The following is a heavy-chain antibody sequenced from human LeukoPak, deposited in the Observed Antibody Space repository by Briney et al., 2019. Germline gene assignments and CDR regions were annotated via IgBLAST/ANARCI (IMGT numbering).Heavy chain of an antibody. J-gene: IGHJ4*02. CDR1: GYTFTGYY. CDR3: ARGSSVGSGWYRRDYYFDY. V-gene: IGHV1-2*02. D-gene: IGHD6-19*01. CDR2: INPNSGGT. Sequence: ASVKVSCKASGYTFTGYYMHWVRQAPGQGLEWMGWINPNSGGTNYAQKFQGRVTMTRDTSISTAYMELSRLRSDDTAVYYCARGSSVGSGWYRRDYYFDYWGQGTLVTVSS.